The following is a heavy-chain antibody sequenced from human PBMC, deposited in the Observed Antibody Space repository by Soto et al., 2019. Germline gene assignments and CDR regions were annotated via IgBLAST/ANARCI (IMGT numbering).Heavy chain of an antibody. D-gene: IGHD3-16*01. CDR2: FHYSGST. CDR3: ARGFGRTHFDY. CDR1: GGSISSRDSY. Sequence: TLSLTCTVSGGSISSRDSYWGWIRQPPGKGLEWIGSFHYSGSTYYNPSLKSRVTISVDTSKNQLSLRVTSVTAADTAVYYCARGFGRTHFDYWGQGTLVTVSS. J-gene: IGHJ4*02. V-gene: IGHV4-39*01.